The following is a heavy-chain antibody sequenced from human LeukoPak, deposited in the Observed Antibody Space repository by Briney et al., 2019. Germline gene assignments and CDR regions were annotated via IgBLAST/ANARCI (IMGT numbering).Heavy chain of an antibody. J-gene: IGHJ3*02. CDR2: ISASGGST. V-gene: IGHV3-23*01. CDR1: GFTLRSHD. CDR3: VREGPRGLAFDI. D-gene: IGHD3/OR15-3a*01. Sequence: PGGSLRLSCAASGFTLRSHDMSWVRQAPGKGLEWVSGISASGGSTFYADSVKGRFTISRDNSKNTLYLQMNGLRVEDTAVYYCVREGPRGLAFDIWGQGTMVTVSS.